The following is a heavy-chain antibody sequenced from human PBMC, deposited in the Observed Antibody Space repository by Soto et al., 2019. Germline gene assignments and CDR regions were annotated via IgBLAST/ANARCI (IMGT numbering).Heavy chain of an antibody. Sequence: EVQLVESGGGLVKPGGSLRLSCAASGFTFADAWMSWVRQAPGKGLEWVGRVKSNSDGGTTDYAAPVKGRFTISRDDSKNTLYLQMNSLEIEDTALYYCNTCSCGNCYGPVDAWGKGAAVTVSS. J-gene: IGHJ6*04. V-gene: IGHV3-15*01. CDR1: GFTFADAW. CDR3: NTCSCGNCYGPVDA. CDR2: VKSNSDGGTT. D-gene: IGHD2-15*01.